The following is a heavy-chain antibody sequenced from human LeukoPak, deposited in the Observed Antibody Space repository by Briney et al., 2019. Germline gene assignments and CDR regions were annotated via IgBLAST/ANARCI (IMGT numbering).Heavy chain of an antibody. J-gene: IGHJ6*02. V-gene: IGHV1-2*04. CDR1: GYTFTGYY. CDR3: ARGNYYYYGMDV. Sequence: ASVKVSCKASGYTFTGYYMHWVRQAPGQGLEWMGWINPNSGGTNYAQKFQGWVTMTRDTSISTAYMELSRLRSDDTAVYHCARGNYYYYGMDVWGQGTTVTVSS. CDR2: INPNSGGT.